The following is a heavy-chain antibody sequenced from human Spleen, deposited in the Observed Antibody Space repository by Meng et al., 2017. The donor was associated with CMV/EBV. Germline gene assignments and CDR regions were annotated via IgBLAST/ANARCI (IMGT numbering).Heavy chain of an antibody. CDR2: INHSGST. V-gene: IGHV4-34*01. CDR3: AKGMIVGATREHFDY. CDR1: GGSFSGYY. D-gene: IGHD1-26*01. J-gene: IGHJ4*02. Sequence: SQTLLLTCAVYGGSFSGYYWSWILQPPGKGLEWIGEINHSGSTNYNPSLKSRVTISVDTSKNQFSLKLRSVTAADTAVYYCAKGMIVGATREHFDYWGQGTLVTVSS.